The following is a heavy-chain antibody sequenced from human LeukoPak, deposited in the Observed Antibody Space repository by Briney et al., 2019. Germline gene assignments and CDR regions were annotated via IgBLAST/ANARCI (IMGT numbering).Heavy chain of an antibody. J-gene: IGHJ4*02. Sequence: SATLSLTCAVYGGSFSGYYWSWIRQPPGEGLEWVGEINHSGSTNYNPSLKSRVTISVDTSKNQFSLKLSSVTAADTAVYYCARGGGSSSSALDYWGQGTLVTVSS. V-gene: IGHV4-34*01. CDR3: ARGGGSSSSALDY. D-gene: IGHD6-6*01. CDR1: GGSFSGYY. CDR2: INHSGST.